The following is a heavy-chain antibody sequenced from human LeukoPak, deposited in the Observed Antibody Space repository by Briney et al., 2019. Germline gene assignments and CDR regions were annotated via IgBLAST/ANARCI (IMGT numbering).Heavy chain of an antibody. J-gene: IGHJ4*02. V-gene: IGHV4-34*01. CDR3: ARGDGYSYGYYFDY. CDR1: GGSFNGYY. Sequence: SETLSLTRAVYGGSFNGYYWSWIRQPPGKGLEWIGEINHSGSTNYNPSLKSRVTISVDTSKNQFSLKLSSVTAADTAVYYCARGDGYSYGYYFDYWGQGTLVTVSS. D-gene: IGHD5-18*01. CDR2: INHSGST.